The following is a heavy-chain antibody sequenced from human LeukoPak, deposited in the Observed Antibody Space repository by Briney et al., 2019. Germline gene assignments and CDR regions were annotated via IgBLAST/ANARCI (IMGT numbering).Heavy chain of an antibody. J-gene: IGHJ4*02. CDR3: ARERRGDY. CDR1: GGTFSSYA. V-gene: IGHV1-69*04. Sequence: ASVKVSCKASGGTFSSYAISWVRQAPGQGLEWMGRIIPILGIANYAQKFQGRVTMTTDTSTSTAYMELRSLRSDDTAVYYCARERRGDYWGQGTLVAVSS. D-gene: IGHD3-10*01. CDR2: IIPILGIA.